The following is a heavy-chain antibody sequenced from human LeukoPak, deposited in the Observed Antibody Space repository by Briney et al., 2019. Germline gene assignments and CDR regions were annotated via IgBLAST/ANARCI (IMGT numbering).Heavy chain of an antibody. CDR3: ARDCYRSRSCSDAFDI. Sequence: GGSLRLSCAASGFTFSSYAMHWVRQAPGKGLEWVAVISYDGSNKYYADSVKGRFTISRDNSKNTLYLQMNSLRAEDTAVYYCARDCYRSRSCSDAFDIWGQGTMVTVSS. D-gene: IGHD2-15*01. CDR2: ISYDGSNK. CDR1: GFTFSSYA. J-gene: IGHJ3*02. V-gene: IGHV3-30-3*01.